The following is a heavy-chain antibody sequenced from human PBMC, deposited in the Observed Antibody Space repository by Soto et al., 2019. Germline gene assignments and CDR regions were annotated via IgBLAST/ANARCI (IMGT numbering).Heavy chain of an antibody. CDR1: DSSFSGYY. Sequence: SETLSLTCAVYDSSFSGYYWSGTRQPPGKGLEWIGEINHSGSTNYNPSLKSRVTISVDTSKNQCSLKLSSVTAADTAVYYCARKTTLSSGWFDPWGQGTLVTLS. CDR2: INHSGST. CDR3: ARKTTLSSGWFDP. J-gene: IGHJ5*02. D-gene: IGHD2-15*01. V-gene: IGHV4-34*01.